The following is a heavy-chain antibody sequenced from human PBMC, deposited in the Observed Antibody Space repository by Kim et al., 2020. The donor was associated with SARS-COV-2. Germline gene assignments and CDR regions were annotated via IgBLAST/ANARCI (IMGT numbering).Heavy chain of an antibody. V-gene: IGHV4-34*01. CDR3: ARRLSNTSGSGGLYCDL. J-gene: IGHJ2*01. CDR2: INHSGRT. CDR1: GGSFSGFY. Sequence: SETLSLTCAVYGGSFSGFYWSWIRQPPGRGLEWIGEINHSGRTNYNPSLKSRVTISVDTSKNQFSLKLTSVTAADTAVYYCARRLSNTSGSGGLYCDLWG. D-gene: IGHD3-10*01.